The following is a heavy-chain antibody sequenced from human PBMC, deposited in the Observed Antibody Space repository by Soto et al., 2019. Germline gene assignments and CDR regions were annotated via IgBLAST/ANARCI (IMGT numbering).Heavy chain of an antibody. CDR3: ARGSDGSGNFLDY. V-gene: IGHV3-33*01. CDR2: IWYDGSKK. J-gene: IGHJ4*02. D-gene: IGHD3-10*01. Sequence: QVHLVESGGGVVQSGTSLRLSCAASGFTFSRYGRHWVRQAPDKGLEWVAVIWYDGSKKYFADSVKGRFTISRDNDKNTVFLQMNSLRVEDTAVYYCARGSDGSGNFLDYWGQGSLVTVSS. CDR1: GFTFSRYG.